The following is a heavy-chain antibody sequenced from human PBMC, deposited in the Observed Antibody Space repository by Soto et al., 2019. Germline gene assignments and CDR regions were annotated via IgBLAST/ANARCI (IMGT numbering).Heavy chain of an antibody. CDR1: GYTFTSYD. V-gene: IGHV1-8*01. Sequence: QVQLVQSGAEVKKPGASVKVSCKASGYTFTSYDINWVRQATGQGLEWMGWMNPNSGDTGYAQKFQGRVTMTMNTPRSTAYMELSSLRSEDTAVYYCARTTLSTVVTPRHFDYWGQGTLVTVSS. D-gene: IGHD4-17*01. CDR3: ARTTLSTVVTPRHFDY. CDR2: MNPNSGDT. J-gene: IGHJ4*02.